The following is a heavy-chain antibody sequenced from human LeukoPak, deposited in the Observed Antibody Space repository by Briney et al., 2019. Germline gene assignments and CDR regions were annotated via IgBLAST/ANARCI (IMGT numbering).Heavy chain of an antibody. CDR1: GFTFSSSA. Sequence: PGGSLRLSCAASGFTFSSSAMSWVRQAPGKGLEWVSRIASDGSSTTYADSAKGRFSISRDNAKNTLYLQMNSLRVEDTAVYYCARGRPHGNDYWGQGTLVTVSS. D-gene: IGHD4-23*01. J-gene: IGHJ4*02. CDR2: IASDGSST. V-gene: IGHV3-74*01. CDR3: ARGRPHGNDY.